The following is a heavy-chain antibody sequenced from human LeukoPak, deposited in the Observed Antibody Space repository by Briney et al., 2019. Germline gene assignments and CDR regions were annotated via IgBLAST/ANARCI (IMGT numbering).Heavy chain of an antibody. Sequence: GRSLRLSCAASGFTFSTYGIHWVRQAPGKGFEWMGGFDPEDGETIYAQKFQGRVTMTEDTSTDTAYMELSSLRSEDTAVYYCATGVVVPAAPWGHAPTSYYYYMDVWGKGTTVTVSS. D-gene: IGHD2-2*01. CDR2: FDPEDGET. J-gene: IGHJ6*03. CDR1: GFTFSTYG. CDR3: ATGVVVPAAPWGHAPTSYYYYMDV. V-gene: IGHV1-24*01.